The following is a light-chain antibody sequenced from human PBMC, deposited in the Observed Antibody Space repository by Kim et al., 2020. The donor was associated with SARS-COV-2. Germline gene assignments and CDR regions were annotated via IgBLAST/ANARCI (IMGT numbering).Light chain of an antibody. CDR3: QSYDSSNVV. Sequence: GNTVTLSCTRSSGSIASNDVQWYQQRPGSSPTTVIYEDNQRPSGVPDRFSGSIDSSSNSASLTISGLKTEDEADYYCQSYDSSNVVFGGGTQLTVL. CDR1: SGSIASND. CDR2: EDN. J-gene: IGLJ2*01. V-gene: IGLV6-57*01.